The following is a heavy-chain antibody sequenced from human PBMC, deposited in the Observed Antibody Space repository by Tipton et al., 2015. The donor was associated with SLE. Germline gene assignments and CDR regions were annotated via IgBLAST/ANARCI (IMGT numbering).Heavy chain of an antibody. V-gene: IGHV4-59*01. J-gene: IGHJ2*01. CDR3: ARDSAVNFWYFDL. CDR1: GDSISPYY. Sequence: TLSLTCTVSGDSISPYYWSWIRQPPGKGLEWIGYISYTGNTNFNPSLKSRVTMSVATSKNQFSLRLTCVTAADTAMYYCARDSAVNFWYFDLWGRGTLVTVSS. CDR2: ISYTGNT.